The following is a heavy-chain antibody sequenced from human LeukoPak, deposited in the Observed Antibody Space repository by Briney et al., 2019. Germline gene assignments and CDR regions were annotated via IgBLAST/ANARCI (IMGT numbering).Heavy chain of an antibody. Sequence: ASVKVSCKASGYTFTSYYIHWVRQALGQGLEWMGVINVSGGGTTYAQRFQGRVTMTRDTSTSTVYMELSSLRSDDTAVYYCARDVYGLDVWGQGTTVTVSS. V-gene: IGHV1-46*01. CDR1: GYTFTSYY. J-gene: IGHJ6*02. CDR2: INVSGGGT. CDR3: ARDVYGLDV.